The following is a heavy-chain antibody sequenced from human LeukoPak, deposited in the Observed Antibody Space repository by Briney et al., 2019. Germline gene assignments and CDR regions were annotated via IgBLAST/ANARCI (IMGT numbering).Heavy chain of an antibody. CDR3: AKFLPTHIVVANYYFDY. CDR1: GFTISSYA. J-gene: IGHJ4*02. D-gene: IGHD2-21*01. Sequence: GGSLRLSCAASGFTISSYAMSWVRQAPGKGLEWVSAISGSGGSTYYADSVKGRFTISRDNSKNTLYLQMNSLRAEDTAVYYCAKFLPTHIVVANYYFDYWGQGTLVTVSS. V-gene: IGHV3-23*01. CDR2: ISGSGGST.